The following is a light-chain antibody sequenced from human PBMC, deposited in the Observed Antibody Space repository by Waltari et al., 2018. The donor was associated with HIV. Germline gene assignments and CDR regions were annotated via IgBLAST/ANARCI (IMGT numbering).Light chain of an antibody. J-gene: IGLJ1*01. V-gene: IGLV2-14*01. CDR1: SSDVGGYNY. CDR3: SSYTNSDTRV. Sequence: QSALTQPASVSGSPGQSITISCTGTSSDVGGYNYVSWYQQHPGTAPKLMIYEVSNRPSGVSNRFSGSKSGNTASLTISGLQAEDEAEYYCSSYTNSDTRVFGTGTKVTVL. CDR2: EVS.